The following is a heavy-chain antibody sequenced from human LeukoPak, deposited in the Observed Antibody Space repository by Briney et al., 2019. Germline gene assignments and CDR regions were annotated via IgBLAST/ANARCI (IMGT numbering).Heavy chain of an antibody. CDR1: GFTFSSYA. D-gene: IGHD1-20*01. CDR2: ISGSGGST. J-gene: IGHJ4*02. V-gene: IGHV3-23*01. CDR3: AKVRERYNWNDRYYFDY. Sequence: GGSLRLSCAASGFTFSSYAMSWVRQAPGKGLEWVSAISGSGGSTYYADSVKGRFTISRDNSKNTLYLQMNSLRAEDTAVYYCAKVRERYNWNDRYYFDYWGQGTLVTASS.